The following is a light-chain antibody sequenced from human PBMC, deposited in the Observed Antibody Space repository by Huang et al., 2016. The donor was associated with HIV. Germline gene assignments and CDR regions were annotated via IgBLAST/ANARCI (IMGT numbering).Light chain of an antibody. CDR2: AAT. CDR3: QQSYSAPIT. Sequence: DIQMTQSPSSLSASVGDRVTITCRASQSIAKFLNWYHQKPGKAPKLLIFAATSLQSGVTSTCSGSGSGTDFTLTISSLQPEDFATYYCQQSYSAPITFGPGTKLDVK. CDR1: QSIAKF. J-gene: IGKJ3*01. V-gene: IGKV1-39*01.